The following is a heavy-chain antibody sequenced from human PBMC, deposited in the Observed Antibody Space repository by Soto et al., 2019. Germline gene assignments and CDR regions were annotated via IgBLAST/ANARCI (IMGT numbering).Heavy chain of an antibody. Sequence: SETLSLTCTASGGSISSSPYYWGWIRQPPGKELEWIGSIYYSGTTFYNPSLKSRVTISVDTSKNQFSLNLSSVTAADTAVYYCVRTRYGDYVDNWFDPWGQGTLVTVSS. D-gene: IGHD4-17*01. CDR3: VRTRYGDYVDNWFDP. CDR2: IYYSGTT. CDR1: GGSISSSPYY. J-gene: IGHJ5*02. V-gene: IGHV4-39*01.